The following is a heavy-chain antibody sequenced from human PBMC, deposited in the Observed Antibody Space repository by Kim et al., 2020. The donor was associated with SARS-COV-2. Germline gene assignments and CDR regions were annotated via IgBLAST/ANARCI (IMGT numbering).Heavy chain of an antibody. D-gene: IGHD3-16*01. CDR1: GFTFSSYA. J-gene: IGHJ6*02. V-gene: IGHV3-23*01. CDR2: ISGSGGST. CDR3: AKTSGGDYVWSRHYYYYGMDG. Sequence: GGSLRLSCAASGFTFSSYAMSWVRQAPGKGLEWVSAISGSGGSTYYADSVKGRFTISRDNSKNTLYLQMNSLRAEDTAVYYCAKTSGGDYVWSRHYYYYGMDGWGQGTTVTVSS.